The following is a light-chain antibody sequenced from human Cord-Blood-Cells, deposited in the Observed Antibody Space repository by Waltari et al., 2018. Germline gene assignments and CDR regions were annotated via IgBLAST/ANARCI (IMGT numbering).Light chain of an antibody. Sequence: EIVITPSPATLSVSPGERATLSCRASQSVSSNLAWYQQKPGQAPRLLIYGASTRATGIPARFSGSGSGTEFTLTISSLQSEDFAVYYCQQYNNWPPARTFGQGTKVEIK. J-gene: IGKJ1*01. CDR1: QSVSSN. V-gene: IGKV3-15*01. CDR2: GAS. CDR3: QQYNNWPPART.